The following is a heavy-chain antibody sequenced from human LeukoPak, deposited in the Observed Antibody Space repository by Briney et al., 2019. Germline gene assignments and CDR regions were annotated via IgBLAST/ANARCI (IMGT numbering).Heavy chain of an antibody. D-gene: IGHD3-22*01. CDR3: AWHPSSGEFYFDS. CDR1: GGTFSSYS. CDR2: IIPIIQIT. J-gene: IGHJ4*02. V-gene: IGHV1-69*02. Sequence: ASVKVSCKASGGTFSSYSLSWVRQAPGQGLEWMGRIIPIIQITNYAQKFQGRVTITADKSTTTAYLELSSLRSEDTAVYYCAWHPSSGEFYFDSWGRGTLVTVSS.